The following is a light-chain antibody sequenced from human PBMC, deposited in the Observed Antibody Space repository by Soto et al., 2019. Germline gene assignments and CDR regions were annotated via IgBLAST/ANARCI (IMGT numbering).Light chain of an antibody. V-gene: IGKV3-15*01. J-gene: IGKJ2*01. CDR1: RSVSSY. Sequence: TVMTQSPATLSLSPGERATLSCRASRSVSSYLAWYQQKPGQAPRLLIYGASTRAPGVPARISGSGSGTEFTLTINSLQSEDFAVYYCQQYDDLPPSYTFGQGTKLEIK. CDR3: QQYDDLPPSYT. CDR2: GAS.